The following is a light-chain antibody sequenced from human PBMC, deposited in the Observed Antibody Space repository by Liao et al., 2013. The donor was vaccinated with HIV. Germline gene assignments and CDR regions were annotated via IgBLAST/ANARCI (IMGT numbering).Light chain of an antibody. J-gene: IGLJ2*01. Sequence: SYELTQPPSVSVAPGKTARITCGGNNIGSKSVHWYQQKPGQAPVLVIYYDSDRPSGIPGRFSGSSSGNTGTLTISGTQPMDEGDYYCQVWDRGPALFGGGTKLTVL. CDR3: QVWDRGPAL. CDR1: NIGSKS. CDR2: YDS. V-gene: IGLV3-21*01.